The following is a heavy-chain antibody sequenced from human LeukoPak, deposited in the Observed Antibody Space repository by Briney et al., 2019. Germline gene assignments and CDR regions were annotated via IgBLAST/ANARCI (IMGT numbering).Heavy chain of an antibody. J-gene: IGHJ3*02. CDR1: GYSISSGYY. V-gene: IGHV4-38-2*02. D-gene: IGHD6-19*01. Sequence: SETLSLTCTVSGYSISSGYYWGWIRQPPGKGLEWIGSIYHSGSTYYNPSLKSRVTISVDTSKNQFSLKLSSVTAADTAVYYCARFQKQWLVDAFDIWGQGTMVTVSS. CDR3: ARFQKQWLVDAFDI. CDR2: IYHSGST.